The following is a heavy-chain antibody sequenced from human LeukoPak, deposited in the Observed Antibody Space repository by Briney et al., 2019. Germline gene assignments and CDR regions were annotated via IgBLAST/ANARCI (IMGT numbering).Heavy chain of an antibody. Sequence: SGTLSLTCSVSGGSIISSNYYWGWIRQPPWKGLEWIGSIYQSGSGSSYYNPSLKSRVTISGDTSKNQFSLRLSSVTAADTAVYYCVSTLRFLPYRRFDYWGQGTLVTVPS. V-gene: IGHV4-39*01. J-gene: IGHJ4*02. D-gene: IGHD3-3*01. CDR3: VSTLRFLPYRRFDY. CDR1: GGSIISSNYY. CDR2: IYQSGSGSS.